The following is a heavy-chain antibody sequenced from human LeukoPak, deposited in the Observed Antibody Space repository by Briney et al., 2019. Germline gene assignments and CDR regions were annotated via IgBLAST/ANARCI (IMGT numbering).Heavy chain of an antibody. CDR3: ARDHKYAFDN. D-gene: IGHD2-2*01. J-gene: IGHJ4*02. V-gene: IGHV3-48*01. CDR1: GFTFSDYS. Sequence: GGSLGLSCAASGFTFSDYSMNWVRQAPGKGLEWISYFGIDSGNTNYADSVKGRFTISGDKAKNSLYLQMNSLRVEDTAVYYCARDHKYAFDNWGQGTLVTVSS. CDR2: FGIDSGNT.